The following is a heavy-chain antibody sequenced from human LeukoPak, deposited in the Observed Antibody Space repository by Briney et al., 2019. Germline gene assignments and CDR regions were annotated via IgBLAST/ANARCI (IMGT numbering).Heavy chain of an antibody. Sequence: SETLSLTCTVSGYSISSGYYWGWIRQPPGKGLEWIGSIYHSGSTYYNPSLKSRVTISVDTSKNQFSLKLSSVTAADTAVYYCARVSYDYVWGSYLNWFDPWGQGTLVTVSS. CDR1: GYSISSGYY. J-gene: IGHJ5*02. D-gene: IGHD3-16*02. CDR2: IYHSGST. CDR3: ARVSYDYVWGSYLNWFDP. V-gene: IGHV4-38-2*02.